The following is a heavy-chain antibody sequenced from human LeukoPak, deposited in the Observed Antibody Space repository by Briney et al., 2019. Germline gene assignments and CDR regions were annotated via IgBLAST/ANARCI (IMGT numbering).Heavy chain of an antibody. D-gene: IGHD6-13*01. V-gene: IGHV1-18*01. CDR3: ASVEQQLVGSYYYYYGMDV. CDR2: ISAYNGNT. Sequence: ASVKVSCKASGYTFTSYGISWVRQAPGQGLERMGWISAYNGNTNYAQKLQGRVTMTTDTSTSTAYMELRSLRSDDTAVYYCASVEQQLVGSYYYYYGMDVWGQGTTVTVS. CDR1: GYTFTSYG. J-gene: IGHJ6*02.